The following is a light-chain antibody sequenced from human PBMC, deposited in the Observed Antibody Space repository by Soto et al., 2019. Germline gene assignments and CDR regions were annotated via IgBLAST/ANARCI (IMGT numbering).Light chain of an antibody. CDR2: HAY. J-gene: IGKJ4*01. CDR3: KQYNSYSRT. Sequence: DIQMTQSPSTQSASVGDRVTISCRASQTISNWLAWYQQKPGTAPKLLIYHAYTLESGVQSRFSGSGPGTEFTLTIRSLQPDDFATYYCKQYNSYSRTFGGGTKVDIK. CDR1: QTISNW. V-gene: IGKV1-5*01.